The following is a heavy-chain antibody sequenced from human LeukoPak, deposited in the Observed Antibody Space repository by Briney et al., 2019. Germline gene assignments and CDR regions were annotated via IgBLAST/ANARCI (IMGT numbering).Heavy chain of an antibody. CDR2: IIPIVGTA. J-gene: IGHJ3*02. V-gene: IGHV1-69*04. CDR1: GGTFSTYYA. CDR3: ARASDSGAFDI. Sequence: GASVKVSCKASGGTFSTYYAISWVRQAPGQGLEWMGRIIPIVGTANYAQKFQGRVTITADKSTSTAYMELSSLRSEDTAVYYCARASDSGAFDIWGQGTMVTVSS. D-gene: IGHD2-21*02.